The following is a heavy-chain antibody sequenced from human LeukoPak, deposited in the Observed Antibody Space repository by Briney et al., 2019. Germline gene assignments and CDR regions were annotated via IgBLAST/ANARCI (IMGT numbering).Heavy chain of an antibody. Sequence: RGSLRLSCVESGFTSCRYGMYCVRQAPGEGLEWGAHIWYDGSKKYYAESVKGRFTISRDNSKNTVYLQINSLRAEDTAVYYCARLQGDDYGDDVRCPRFDCWGQGTLVTVSS. J-gene: IGHJ4*02. CDR2: IWYDGSKK. CDR3: ARLQGDDYGDDVRCPRFDC. CDR1: GFTSCRYG. V-gene: IGHV3-33*07. D-gene: IGHD4-17*01.